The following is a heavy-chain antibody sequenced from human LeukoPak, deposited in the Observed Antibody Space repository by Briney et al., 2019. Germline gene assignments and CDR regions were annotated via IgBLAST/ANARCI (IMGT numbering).Heavy chain of an antibody. Sequence: SETLSLTCSVSGGSISGYYWSWIRQPPGKGLEWIGYFYHSGSTNYNPSLKSRVTILEDTSRNQFSLKLSSVTAADTAVYYCARETKYYQNHYAFDIWGQGTMVTVSS. V-gene: IGHV4-59*01. CDR1: GGSISGYY. D-gene: IGHD2-2*01. CDR3: ARETKYYQNHYAFDI. CDR2: FYHSGST. J-gene: IGHJ3*02.